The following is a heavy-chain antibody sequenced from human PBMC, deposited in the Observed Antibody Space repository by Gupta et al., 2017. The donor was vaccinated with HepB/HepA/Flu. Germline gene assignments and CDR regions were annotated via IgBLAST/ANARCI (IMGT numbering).Heavy chain of an antibody. V-gene: IGHV3-23*01. CDR1: GFTFGSNA. CDR3: AKDLHFSSAMDV. CDR2: IGGDIST. J-gene: IGHJ6*03. D-gene: IGHD3-3*02. Sequence: EVQLLESGGGLLQPGGSLRLSCAASGFTFGSNAMNWVRQAPGKGLELVSGIGGDISTHYADSVKGRFTIVRDNSKNTLYLQMNSLRAEDTAVYYCAKDLHFSSAMDVWGKGTTVTVSS.